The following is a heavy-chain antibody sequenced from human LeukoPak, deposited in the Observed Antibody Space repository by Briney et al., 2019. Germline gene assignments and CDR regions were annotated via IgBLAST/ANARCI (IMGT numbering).Heavy chain of an antibody. J-gene: IGHJ4*02. V-gene: IGHV1-2*06. CDR3: ARAITPLVLELADY. D-gene: IGHD1-7*01. Sequence: ASVKVSCKASGCTFTGYYMHWVRQAPGQGLEWMGRINPNSGGTNYAQKFQGRVTMTRDTSISTAYMELSRLRSDDTAVYYCARAITPLVLELADYWGQGTLVTVSS. CDR1: GCTFTGYY. CDR2: INPNSGGT.